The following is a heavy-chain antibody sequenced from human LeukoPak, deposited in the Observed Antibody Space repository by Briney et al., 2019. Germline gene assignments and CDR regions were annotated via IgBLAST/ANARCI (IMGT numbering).Heavy chain of an antibody. V-gene: IGHV7-4-1*02. CDR3: ARDWRQRGQNYYYDSSGYYYGRGSPDAFDI. D-gene: IGHD3-22*01. J-gene: IGHJ3*02. CDR2: INTNTGNP. CDR1: GYTFTSYA. Sequence: GASVKVSCKASGYTFTSYAMNWVRQAPGQGLEWMGWINTNTGNPTYAQGFTGRFVFSLDTSVSTAYLQISSLKAEDTAVYYCARDWRQRGQNYYYDSSGYYYGRGSPDAFDIWGQGTMVTVSS.